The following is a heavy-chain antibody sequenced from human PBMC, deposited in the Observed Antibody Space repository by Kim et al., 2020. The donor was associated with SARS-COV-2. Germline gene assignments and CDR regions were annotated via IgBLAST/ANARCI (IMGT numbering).Heavy chain of an antibody. V-gene: IGHV5-51*01. J-gene: IGHJ6*02. CDR1: GYSFTSYW. CDR2: IYPGDSDT. D-gene: IGHD3-22*01. CDR3: SRHGVSKYYYDSSGYYDAYQYYDMDL. Sequence: GESLQISCKGSGYSFTSYWIGWVRQMPGKGLEWMGIIYPGDSDTRYSPSFQGQVTISADKSISTAYLQWSSLKASDTAMYYCSRHGVSKYYYDSSGYYDAYQYYDMDLCGHGTTLNVS.